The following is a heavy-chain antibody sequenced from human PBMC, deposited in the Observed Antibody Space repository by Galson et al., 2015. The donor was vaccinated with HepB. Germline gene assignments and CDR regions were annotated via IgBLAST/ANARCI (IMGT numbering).Heavy chain of an antibody. CDR2: INAGNGNT. D-gene: IGHD6-13*01. CDR3: ARDSSSWEGYYGMDV. CDR1: GYTFTSYA. Sequence: SVKVSCKASGYTFTSYAMHWVRQAPGQRLEWMGWINAGNGNTKYSQKFQGRVTITRDTSASTAYMELSSLRSEDTAVYYCARDSSSWEGYYGMDVWGQGTTVTVSS. V-gene: IGHV1-3*01. J-gene: IGHJ6*02.